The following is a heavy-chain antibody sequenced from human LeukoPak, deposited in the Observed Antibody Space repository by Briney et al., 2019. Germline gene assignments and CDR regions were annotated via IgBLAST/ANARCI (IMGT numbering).Heavy chain of an antibody. D-gene: IGHD4-11*01. CDR3: ARGGTTVTTFDY. Sequence: GGSLRLSCAASGFTVSSNFMSWVRQVAGKGLEWVSIIYTGDNTHYADSVKGRFTISRDNSKNTLYLQMNSLRAEDTAVYYCARGGTTVTTFDYWGQGTLVTVSS. CDR1: GFTVSSNF. V-gene: IGHV3-53*01. J-gene: IGHJ4*02. CDR2: IYTGDNT.